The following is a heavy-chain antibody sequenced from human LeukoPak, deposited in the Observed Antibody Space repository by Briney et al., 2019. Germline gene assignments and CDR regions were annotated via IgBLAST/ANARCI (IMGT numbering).Heavy chain of an antibody. J-gene: IGHJ6*03. V-gene: IGHV3-9*03. Sequence: GGSLRLSCAASGFTFVDYAMHWVRQAPGKGLEWVSGISWNSGSIGYADSVKGRFTISRDNAKNSLFLQMNSLRAEDMAVYYCAKGYSSSYTAYMDVWGKGTTVTVSS. CDR1: GFTFVDYA. D-gene: IGHD6-6*01. CDR2: ISWNSGSI. CDR3: AKGYSSSYTAYMDV.